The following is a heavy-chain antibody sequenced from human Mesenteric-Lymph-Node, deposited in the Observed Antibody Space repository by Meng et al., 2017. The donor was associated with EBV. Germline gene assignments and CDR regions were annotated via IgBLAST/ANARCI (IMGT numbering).Heavy chain of an antibody. D-gene: IGHD3-22*01. CDR1: GDAISSSYY. CDR3: ARSHDSSGYGIGY. J-gene: IGHJ4*02. Sequence: QVRRRESGPGLVKPSETLSVTCSVSGDAISSSYYWSWIRQAPGKGLEWIGSFYYRGRTYLKPSLRSRITIPIDTSRNQFSLKLDSVTAADTALYYCARSHDSSGYGIGYWGQGTLVTVSS. CDR2: FYYRGRT. V-gene: IGHV4-38-2*02.